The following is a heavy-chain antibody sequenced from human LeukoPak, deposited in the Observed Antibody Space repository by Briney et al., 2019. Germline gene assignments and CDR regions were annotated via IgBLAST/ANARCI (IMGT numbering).Heavy chain of an antibody. J-gene: IGHJ5*02. Sequence: PGGSLRLSCAASGFTFSSYSMNWVRQAPGKGLEWVSSISSSSSYIYYADSVKGRFTISRDNAKNSLYLQMNSLRAEDTAVYYCARGSHGDYRGRWFDPWGQGTLVTVSS. V-gene: IGHV3-21*01. CDR2: ISSSSSYI. CDR3: ARGSHGDYRGRWFDP. CDR1: GFTFSSYS. D-gene: IGHD4-17*01.